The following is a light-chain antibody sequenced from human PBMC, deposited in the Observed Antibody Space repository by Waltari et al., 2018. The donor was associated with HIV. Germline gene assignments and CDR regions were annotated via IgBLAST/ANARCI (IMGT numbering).Light chain of an antibody. CDR1: TGDVTSGHY. V-gene: IGLV7-46*01. J-gene: IGLJ3*02. Sequence: QAVVTQEPSLTVSPGGTVTLTCGSSTGDVTSGHYPYWFQQKPGQAPRTLIYDTSNRHSWTPVRCAGARLGGKAALTLSGAQPEDEAEYYCVRSYSGTRNWVFGGGTKLTLL. CDR2: DTS. CDR3: VRSYSGTRNWV.